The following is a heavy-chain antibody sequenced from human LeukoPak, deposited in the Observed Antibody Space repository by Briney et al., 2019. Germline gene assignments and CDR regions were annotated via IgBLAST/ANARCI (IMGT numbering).Heavy chain of an antibody. CDR1: GYTFTGYY. Sequence: ASVKVSCKASGYTFTGYYMHWVRQAPGQGLEWMGWMNPNSGNTGYAQKFQGRVTMTRNTSINTAYMELSSLRSEDTAVYYCARGRTPYYYDSSGYSPWGGYFQRWGQGTLVSVSS. D-gene: IGHD3-22*01. V-gene: IGHV1-8*02. CDR2: MNPNSGNT. CDR3: ARGRTPYYYDSSGYSPWGGYFQR. J-gene: IGHJ1*01.